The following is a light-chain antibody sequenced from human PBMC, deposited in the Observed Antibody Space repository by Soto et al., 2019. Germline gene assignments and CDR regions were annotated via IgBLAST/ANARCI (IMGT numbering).Light chain of an antibody. CDR2: ATS. V-gene: IGKV1-27*01. J-gene: IGKJ4*01. CDR1: QDISNS. CDR3: QNYNSAPLP. Sequence: DIQITQSPSSLSASVGDRVTITCRASQDISNSLAWYQQKPGKVPKVLIYATSILQSGVPARFSGSGSGTDFALTISRLQPEDVATYYCQNYNSAPLPFGRGTKREI.